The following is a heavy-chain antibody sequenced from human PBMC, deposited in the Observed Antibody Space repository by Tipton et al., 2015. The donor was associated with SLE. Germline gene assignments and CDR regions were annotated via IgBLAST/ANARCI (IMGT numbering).Heavy chain of an antibody. D-gene: IGHD2-21*01. CDR2: INHGGST. Sequence: TLSLTCAVHDGSLSNYYWSWFRQPPGKGLEWIGEINHGGSTNYNPSLKSRVTISEDTSKNQFSLKLTSVTAADTAIYYCVRGHPHIVVLIGGGWFDPWGQGTLVTVSS. CDR1: DGSLSNYY. J-gene: IGHJ5*02. V-gene: IGHV4-34*01. CDR3: VRGHPHIVVLIGGGWFDP.